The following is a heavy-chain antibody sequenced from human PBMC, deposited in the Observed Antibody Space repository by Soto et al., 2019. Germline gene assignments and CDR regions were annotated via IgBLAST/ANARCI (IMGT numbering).Heavy chain of an antibody. V-gene: IGHV2-5*02. J-gene: IGHJ4*02. D-gene: IGHD6-19*01. CDR1: GFSLSSTRMA. Sequence: GSGPTLVYPTQTLTLTCTFSGFSLSSTRMAVGWIRQPPGKALEWLALIYWDDDKRYSPFLKSRLTITKDTSKNQVVLTMSNMDPVDTARYYCAHIVVAGLGYYFDYWGQGTLVTVSS. CDR3: AHIVVAGLGYYFDY. CDR2: IYWDDDK.